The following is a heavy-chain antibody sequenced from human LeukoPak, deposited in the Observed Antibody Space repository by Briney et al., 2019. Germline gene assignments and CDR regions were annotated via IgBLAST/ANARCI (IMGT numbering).Heavy chain of an antibody. V-gene: IGHV3-49*04. Sequence: GGSLRLSCKSSGFTFGDYAMHWVRQAPGKGLEWVGFISSKAHGGTTEYAASVKGRFTISRDVSKSIAYLQMNSLKTEDTAVYYCTRDFSDWGQGTQVTVSS. J-gene: IGHJ4*02. CDR2: ISSKAHGGTT. CDR1: GFTFGDYA. CDR3: TRDFSD.